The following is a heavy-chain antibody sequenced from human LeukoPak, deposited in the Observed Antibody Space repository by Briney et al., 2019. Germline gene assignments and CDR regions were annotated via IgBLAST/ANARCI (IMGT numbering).Heavy chain of an antibody. CDR3: VRGQATAWGLDY. J-gene: IGHJ4*02. D-gene: IGHD6-13*01. CDR2: ISTDARTI. Sequence: PGGSLRLSCATSGFTFSSNWMHWVRQAPWKGLVWVSHISTDARTITYADFVKGRFTISRDNAKNTVYLQMNSLRAEDTALYYCVRGQATAWGLDYWGQGTLVTVSS. CDR1: GFTFSSNW. V-gene: IGHV3-74*01.